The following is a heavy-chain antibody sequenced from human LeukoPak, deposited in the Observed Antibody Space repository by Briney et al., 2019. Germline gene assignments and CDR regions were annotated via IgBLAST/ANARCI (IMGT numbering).Heavy chain of an antibody. CDR1: GFTFSSYS. D-gene: IGHD4-17*01. Sequence: GGSLRLSCAASGFTFSSYSMNWVRQAPGKGLEWVSSISSSSSYIYYADSVKGRFTISRDNAKNSLYLQMNSLRAEDTAVYYCARDGTVTTEVDYWGQGTLVTVSS. CDR3: ARDGTVTTEVDY. J-gene: IGHJ4*02. CDR2: ISSSSSYI. V-gene: IGHV3-21*01.